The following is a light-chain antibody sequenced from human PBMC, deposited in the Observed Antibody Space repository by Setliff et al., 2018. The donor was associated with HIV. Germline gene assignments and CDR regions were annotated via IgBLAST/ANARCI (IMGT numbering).Light chain of an antibody. CDR2: WAS. J-gene: IGKJ3*01. Sequence: DIVMTQSPDSLAVSLGERATINCRSSQSVLYSSDNKNYLAWYQQKPGQPPKLLIYWASTRESGVPDRFSGSGSGTDFTLTINSLQAEDVAVYYCQQFSLTPFTFGPGTKVDIK. CDR1: QSVLYSSDNKNY. V-gene: IGKV4-1*01. CDR3: QQFSLTPFT.